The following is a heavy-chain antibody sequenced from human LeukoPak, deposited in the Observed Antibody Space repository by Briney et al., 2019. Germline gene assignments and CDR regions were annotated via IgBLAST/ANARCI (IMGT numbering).Heavy chain of an antibody. Sequence: GGSLRLSCAASGFTFSSYAMQWVRQAPGKGLEWVSVIYSGGSTYYADSVKGRFTISRDNSKNTLYLQMNSLRAEDTAVFYCARAPPGHFYFDYWGQGTLVTVSS. CDR1: GFTFSSYA. D-gene: IGHD3-3*02. V-gene: IGHV3-66*01. J-gene: IGHJ4*02. CDR2: IYSGGST. CDR3: ARAPPGHFYFDY.